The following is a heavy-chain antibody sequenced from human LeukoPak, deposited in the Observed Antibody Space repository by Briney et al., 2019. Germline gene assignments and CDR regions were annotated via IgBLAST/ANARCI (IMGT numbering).Heavy chain of an antibody. Sequence: GASVKVSCKASGYTFTSYGISWVRQAPGQGLEWMGWISAYNGNTNYAQKLQGRVTMTTDTSTSTAYMELSSLRSEDTAVYYCARGPNSSSWYGWFDPWGQGTLVTVSS. CDR2: ISAYNGNT. CDR3: ARGPNSSSWYGWFDP. D-gene: IGHD6-13*01. CDR1: GYTFTSYG. V-gene: IGHV1-18*01. J-gene: IGHJ5*02.